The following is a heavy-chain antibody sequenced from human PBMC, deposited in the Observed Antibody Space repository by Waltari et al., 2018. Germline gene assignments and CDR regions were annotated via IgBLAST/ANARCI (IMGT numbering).Heavy chain of an antibody. CDR3: AKSGNLAARPHFDF. J-gene: IGHJ4*02. D-gene: IGHD6-6*01. CDR1: AFTFEDYG. Sequence: EVLLVESGGSLVRPGGSLRRSCAASAFTFEDYGLNWVRQVPGKGLEWVAGIKWDGGFTAYVDSVKGRFTISRDNAKNSVYLQMNSRRSEDTALYYCAKSGNLAARPHFDFWGQGTRVTVSS. V-gene: IGHV3-20*04. CDR2: IKWDGGFT.